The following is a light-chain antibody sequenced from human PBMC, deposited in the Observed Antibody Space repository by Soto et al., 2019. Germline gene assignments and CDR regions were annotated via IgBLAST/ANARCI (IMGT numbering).Light chain of an antibody. CDR1: SSNIGNNT. Sequence: QSVLTQPPSASGTPGQRVTISCSGSSSNIGNNTVNWYQQLPGTAPKLLIYSNNQRPSGVPDRFSGSKSGTSASLAISGLQSEDEADYYCAAWDDSLNYVFGTGTQLTVL. V-gene: IGLV1-44*01. J-gene: IGLJ1*01. CDR2: SNN. CDR3: AAWDDSLNYV.